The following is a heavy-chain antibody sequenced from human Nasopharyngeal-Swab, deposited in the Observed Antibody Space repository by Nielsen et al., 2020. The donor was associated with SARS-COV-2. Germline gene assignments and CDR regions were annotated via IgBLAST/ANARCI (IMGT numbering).Heavy chain of an antibody. J-gene: IGHJ6*03. CDR1: GGTFNGFH. CDR3: ARGQDAYYYMDV. CDR2: INDSGSS. Sequence: SETLSLTCVVFGGTFNGFHWKWIRQPSGKGLEWIGEINDSGSSNYNPSLRSRVTISAGTSNIQFSLKLNSVTAADTAVYYCARGQDAYYYMDVWGEGTTVTVSS. D-gene: IGHD2-15*01. V-gene: IGHV4-34*01.